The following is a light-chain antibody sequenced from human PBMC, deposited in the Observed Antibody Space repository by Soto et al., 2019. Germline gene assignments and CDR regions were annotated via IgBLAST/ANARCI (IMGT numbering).Light chain of an antibody. J-gene: IGLJ1*01. Sequence: QSVLTQPPSVSGAPGQRVTISCTGSSSNIGAGYDVHWYQQPPGTAPKLLIYDNSNRPSGVPDRFSGSKSGTSASLAITGLXAEDEADYYCQSYDSSLSGFVFGTGTKVTVL. CDR1: SSNIGAGYD. V-gene: IGLV1-40*01. CDR2: DNS. CDR3: QSYDSSLSGFV.